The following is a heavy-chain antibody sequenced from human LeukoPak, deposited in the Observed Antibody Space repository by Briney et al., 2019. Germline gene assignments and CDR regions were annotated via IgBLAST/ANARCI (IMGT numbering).Heavy chain of an antibody. CDR2: ISYDGSNK. V-gene: IGHV3-30-3*01. CDR1: GFTFSSYA. D-gene: IGHD6-19*01. J-gene: IGHJ4*02. Sequence: GGSLRLSCAASGFTFSSYAMHWVRQAPGKGLEWVAVISYDGSNKYYADSVKGRFTISRDNSKNTLYLQMNSLRAEDTAVYYCARNGVSQWPVPNYFDYWGQGTLVTVSS. CDR3: ARNGVSQWPVPNYFDY.